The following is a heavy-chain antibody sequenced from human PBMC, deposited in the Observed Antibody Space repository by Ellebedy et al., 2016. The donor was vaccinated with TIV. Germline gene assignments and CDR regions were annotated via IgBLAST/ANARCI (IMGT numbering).Heavy chain of an antibody. J-gene: IGHJ5*02. D-gene: IGHD2-15*01. V-gene: IGHV4-39*07. Sequence: SETLSLTCAVSGGSISSSSYYWGWIRQPPGKGLEWIGCIFYSGNTYYNPSLKSRVTISADTSKNQFSLKMISVTAADTAVYFCARVTRDYTGPCRDDTCYEGRLDPWGQGTLVTVSS. CDR1: GGSISSSSYY. CDR2: IFYSGNT. CDR3: ARVTRDYTGPCRDDTCYEGRLDP.